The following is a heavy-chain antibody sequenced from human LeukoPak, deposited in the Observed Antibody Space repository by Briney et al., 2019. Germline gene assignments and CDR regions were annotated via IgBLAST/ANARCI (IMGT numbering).Heavy chain of an antibody. D-gene: IGHD3-10*01. J-gene: IGHJ4*02. V-gene: IGHV7-4-1*02. CDR3: AGDRRGITYGDYFDY. Sequence: ASVKVSCKASGYTFTSCDINWVRQATGQGLEWMGWINTNTGNPTYAQGFTGRFVFSLDTSVSTAYLQISSLKAEDTAVYYCAGDRRGITYGDYFDYWGQGTLVTVSS. CDR2: INTNTGNP. CDR1: GYTFTSCD.